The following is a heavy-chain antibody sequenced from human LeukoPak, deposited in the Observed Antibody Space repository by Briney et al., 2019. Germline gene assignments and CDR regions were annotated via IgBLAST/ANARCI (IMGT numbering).Heavy chain of an antibody. CDR1: GYSFTRYW. J-gene: IGHJ5*02. CDR3: AKSPSGFTYGRNWFDP. CDR2: IYPGDSDT. D-gene: IGHD5-18*01. V-gene: IGHV5-51*01. Sequence: GESLKISCKGSGYSFTRYWIAWVRQMPGKGLEWMGIIYPGDSDTRYSPSFQGQVTISADKSISTTYLQINSLKASDTAIYYCAKSPSGFTYGRNWFDPWGQGTLVTVSS.